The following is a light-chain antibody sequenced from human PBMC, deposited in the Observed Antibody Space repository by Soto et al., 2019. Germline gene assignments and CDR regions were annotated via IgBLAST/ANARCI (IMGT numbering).Light chain of an antibody. J-gene: IGKJ2*01. CDR2: GAS. CDR1: QSVSSTY. CDR3: QQYSSSPRT. Sequence: EIVLTQSPGTLYLSPGERATLSCRASQSVSSTYLAWYQQKPGQAPRLLIYGASSRATAIPDRFSCIGSGTDFTLTISRLEPEDFAVYYCQQYSSSPRTFGQGTKLEIK. V-gene: IGKV3-20*01.